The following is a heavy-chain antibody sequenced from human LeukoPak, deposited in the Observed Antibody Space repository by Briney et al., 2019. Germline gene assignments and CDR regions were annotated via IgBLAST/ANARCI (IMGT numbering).Heavy chain of an antibody. V-gene: IGHV3-74*01. J-gene: IGHJ5*02. D-gene: IGHD3-3*01. CDR1: GFTFSSYW. CDR3: ARESYITIFGVVIGDWFDP. Sequence: EGSLRLSCTASGFTFSSYWMHWVRQAPGPGLVWVSRINSDGSSTSYADSVKGRFTISRDNAKNTLYLQMNSLRAEDTAVYYCARESYITIFGVVIGDWFDPWGQGTLVTVSS. CDR2: INSDGSST.